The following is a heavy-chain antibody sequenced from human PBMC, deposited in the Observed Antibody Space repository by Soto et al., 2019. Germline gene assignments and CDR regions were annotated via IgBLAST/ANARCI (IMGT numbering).Heavy chain of an antibody. CDR2: INAGNGNT. J-gene: IGHJ5*02. D-gene: IGHD3-22*01. Sequence: QVQLVQSGAEVKKPGASVKVSCKASGYTFTSYAMHWVRQAPGQRLEWMGWINAGNGNTKYSQKFQGRVTITRDTPASTAYMELSSLRSEDTAVYYCARDGQYYYDSSGYYYPNWFDPWGQGTLVTVSS. V-gene: IGHV1-3*01. CDR1: GYTFTSYA. CDR3: ARDGQYYYDSSGYYYPNWFDP.